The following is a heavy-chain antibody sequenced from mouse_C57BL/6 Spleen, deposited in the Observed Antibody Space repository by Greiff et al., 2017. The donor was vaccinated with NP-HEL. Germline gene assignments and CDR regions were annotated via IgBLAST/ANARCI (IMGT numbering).Heavy chain of an antibody. J-gene: IGHJ4*01. CDR2: IYPRSGNT. D-gene: IGHD2-1*01. CDR3: ASYGNYKDYYAMDY. CDR1: GYTFTSYG. Sequence: QVQLKESGAELARPGASVKLSCKASGYTFTSYGISWVKQRTGQGLEWIGEIYPRSGNTYYNEKFKGKATLTADKSSSTAYMELRSLTSEDSAVYFCASYGNYKDYYAMDYWGQGTSVTVSS. V-gene: IGHV1-81*01.